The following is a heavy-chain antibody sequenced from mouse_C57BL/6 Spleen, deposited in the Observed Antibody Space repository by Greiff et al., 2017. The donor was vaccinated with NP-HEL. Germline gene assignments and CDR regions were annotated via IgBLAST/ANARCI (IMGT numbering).Heavy chain of an antibody. V-gene: IGHV1-5*01. J-gene: IGHJ4*01. Sequence: EVQRVESGTVLARPGASVKMSCKTSGYTFTSYWMHWVKQRPGQGLEWIGAIYPGNSDTSYNQKFKGKAKLTAVTSASTAYMELSSLTNEDSAVYYCVYYDYDDAMDYWGQGTSVTVSS. CDR2: IYPGNSDT. CDR1: GYTFTSYW. CDR3: VYYDYDDAMDY. D-gene: IGHD2-4*01.